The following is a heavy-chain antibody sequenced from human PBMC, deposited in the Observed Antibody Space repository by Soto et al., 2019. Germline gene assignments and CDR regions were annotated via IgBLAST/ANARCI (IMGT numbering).Heavy chain of an antibody. D-gene: IGHD3-22*01. Sequence: PGGSLRLSCAASGFTFSSYEMNWVRQAPGKGLEWVSYISSSGSTIYSADSVKGRFTISRDNAKNSLYLQMNSLRAEDTAVYYCARGPEHITMIVVPHIEPYYFDYWGQGTLVTVSS. CDR3: ARGPEHITMIVVPHIEPYYFDY. V-gene: IGHV3-48*03. CDR1: GFTFSSYE. J-gene: IGHJ4*02. CDR2: ISSSGSTI.